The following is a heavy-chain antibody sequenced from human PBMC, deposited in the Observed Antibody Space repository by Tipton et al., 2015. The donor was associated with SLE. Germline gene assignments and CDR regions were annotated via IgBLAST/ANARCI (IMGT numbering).Heavy chain of an antibody. CDR2: FSHTGNP. V-gene: IGHV4-38-2*02. J-gene: IGHJ5*02. CDR3: ARGPTPVDP. CDR1: PYSITSGFY. Sequence: TLSLTCTVSPYSITSGFYCVWIRQPPGKGLEWIGSFSHTGNPYYNPSLRSRVTMSGDTSKNQFSVSLSSVTAADTAVYYCARGPTPVDPWGQGTLVIVSS.